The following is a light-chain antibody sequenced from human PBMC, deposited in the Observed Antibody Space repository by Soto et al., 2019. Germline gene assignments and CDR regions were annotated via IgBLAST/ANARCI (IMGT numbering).Light chain of an antibody. CDR3: QQYYSTPSEVT. Sequence: DIVMTQSPDSLAVSLGERATINCKSSQSVLYSPNQKDYIAWYQQKPGQPPKLLIYWASTRESGVPDRFSGSGSGTDFTLTISALQAEDVAVYYCQQYYSTPSEVTFGQGTRLEIK. CDR1: QSVLYSPNQKDY. CDR2: WAS. V-gene: IGKV4-1*01. J-gene: IGKJ5*01.